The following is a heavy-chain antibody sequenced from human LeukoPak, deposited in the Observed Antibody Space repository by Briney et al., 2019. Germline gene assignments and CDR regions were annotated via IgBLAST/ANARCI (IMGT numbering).Heavy chain of an antibody. V-gene: IGHV3-7*01. D-gene: IGHD5-24*01. CDR3: ARVGVEMATITNWFDP. CDR2: IKQDGSEK. J-gene: IGHJ5*02. CDR1: GFTLSSYW. Sequence: GGSLRLSCAASGFTLSSYWMSWVRQAPGKGLEWVANIKQDGSEKYYVDSVKGRFTISRDNAKNSLYLQMNSLRAEDTAVYYCARVGVEMATITNWFDPWGQGTLVTVSS.